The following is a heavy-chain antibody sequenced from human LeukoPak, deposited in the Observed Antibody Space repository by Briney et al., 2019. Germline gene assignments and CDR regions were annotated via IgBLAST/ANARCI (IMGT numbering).Heavy chain of an antibody. D-gene: IGHD5-12*01. Sequence: GGSLRLSCATSGFTFSAYSLSWVRQAPGKGLEWVSVIYSGGSTYYADSVKGRFTISRDNSKNTLYLQMNSLRAEDTAVYYCARVGGYELDYWGQGTLVTVSS. CDR1: GFTFSAYS. J-gene: IGHJ4*02. V-gene: IGHV3-53*01. CDR2: IYSGGST. CDR3: ARVGGYELDY.